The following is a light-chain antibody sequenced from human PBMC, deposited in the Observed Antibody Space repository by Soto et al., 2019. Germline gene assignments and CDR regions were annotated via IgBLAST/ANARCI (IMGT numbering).Light chain of an antibody. J-gene: IGKJ1*01. CDR1: QDINTF. V-gene: IGKV1-9*01. Sequence: DIQLTQSPSFLSASVGARVIISCRASQDINTFLAWYQQKSGKAPKLLIYAASILQSGVPSRFSGSGSGTEFTRTISSLQPEDFATYYCQQLNSYPQTFGQGTKVEIK. CDR3: QQLNSYPQT. CDR2: AAS.